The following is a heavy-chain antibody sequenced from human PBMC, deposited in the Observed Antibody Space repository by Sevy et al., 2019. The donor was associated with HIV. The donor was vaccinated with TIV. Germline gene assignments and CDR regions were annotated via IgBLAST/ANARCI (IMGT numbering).Heavy chain of an antibody. Sequence: SKTLSLTCTVSGGSVSAYYWDWIRQPAGKGLEWIGRIYHSGSTNYSPALKSRLTMSIDTSKNQFSLNLRSVTAADTAVYYCARDPRSYFDSWGQGILVTVSS. J-gene: IGHJ4*02. V-gene: IGHV4-4*07. CDR2: IYHSGST. CDR1: GGSVSAYY. CDR3: ARDPRSYFDS.